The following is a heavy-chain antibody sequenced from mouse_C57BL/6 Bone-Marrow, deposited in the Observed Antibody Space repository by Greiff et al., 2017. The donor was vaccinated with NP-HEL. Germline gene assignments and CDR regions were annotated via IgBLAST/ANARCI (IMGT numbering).Heavy chain of an antibody. CDR2: INPNNGGT. V-gene: IGHV1-26*01. Sequence: EVQLQQSGPELVKPGASVKISCKASGYTFTDYYMNWVKQSHGKSLEWIGDINPNNGGTSYNQKFKGKATLTVDKSSSTAYMELRSLTSEDSAVYYCAIPRLGNFDYWGQCTTLTVSS. J-gene: IGHJ2*01. CDR1: GYTFTDYY. D-gene: IGHD3-3*01. CDR3: AIPRLGNFDY.